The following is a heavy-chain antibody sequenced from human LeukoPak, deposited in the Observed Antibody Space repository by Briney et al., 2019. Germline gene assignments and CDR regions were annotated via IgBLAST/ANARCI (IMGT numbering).Heavy chain of an antibody. D-gene: IGHD3-10*01. CDR3: AKGKPEGGRPTIPEFDY. CDR2: IIPILGIA. V-gene: IGHV1-69*04. J-gene: IGHJ4*02. CDR1: GGTFSSYA. Sequence: EASVKVSCKASGGTFSSYAISWVRQAPGQGLEWMGRIIPILGIANYAQKFQGRVTITADKSTSTAYIELSSLRVEDTAVYYCAKGKPEGGRPTIPEFDYWGQGTLVTVSS.